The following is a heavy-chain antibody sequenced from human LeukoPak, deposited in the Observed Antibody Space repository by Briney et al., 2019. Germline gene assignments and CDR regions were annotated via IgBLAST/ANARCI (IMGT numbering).Heavy chain of an antibody. CDR1: GGSISSSSYY. V-gene: IGHV4-39*01. Sequence: SETLSLTCTVSGGSISSSSYYWGWIRQPPGKGLEWIGSIYYSGSTYYNPSLKSRVTISVDTSKNQFSLKLSSVTAADTAVYYCARLGYDSSGYYYVYYYYYYMDVWGKGTTVTISS. CDR3: ARLGYDSSGYYYVYYYYYYMDV. J-gene: IGHJ6*03. D-gene: IGHD3-22*01. CDR2: IYYSGST.